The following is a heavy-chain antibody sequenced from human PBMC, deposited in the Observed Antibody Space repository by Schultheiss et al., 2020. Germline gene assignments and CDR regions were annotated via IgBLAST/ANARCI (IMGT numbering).Heavy chain of an antibody. Sequence: GESLKISCAASGFALSDYYMDWVRQAPGEGLEWVGRTRNKANTYFTEYAASVKGRFTISRDDSKNSMYLQMNSLKTDDMAVYYCVREAERVGDVHFDSWGRGTLVTVSS. J-gene: IGHJ4*02. D-gene: IGHD3-10*01. CDR3: VREAERVGDVHFDS. CDR1: GFALSDYY. CDR2: TRNKANTYFT. V-gene: IGHV3-72*01.